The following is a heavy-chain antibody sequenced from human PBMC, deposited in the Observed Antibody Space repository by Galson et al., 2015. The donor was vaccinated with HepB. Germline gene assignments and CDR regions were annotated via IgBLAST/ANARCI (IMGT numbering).Heavy chain of an antibody. D-gene: IGHD4-23*01. V-gene: IGHV3-9*01. CDR3: AKDIYGGNPRRGYFDY. J-gene: IGHJ4*02. CDR2: ISWNSGSI. Sequence: SLRLSCAASGFTFDDYAMHWVRQAPGKGLEWVSGISWNSGSIGYADSVKGRFTISRDNAKNSLYLQMNSLRAEDTALYYCAKDIYGGNPRRGYFDYWGQGTLVTVSS. CDR1: GFTFDDYA.